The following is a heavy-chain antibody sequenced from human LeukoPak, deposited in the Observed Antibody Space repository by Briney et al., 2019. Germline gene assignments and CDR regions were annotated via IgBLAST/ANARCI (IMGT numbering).Heavy chain of an antibody. CDR1: GGTFSSYA. V-gene: IGHV1-69*04. J-gene: IGHJ4*02. Sequence: SVKVSCKASGGTFSSYAISWVRQAPGQGLEWMGRIIPIFGIANYAQKFQGRVTITADKSTGTAYMELSSLRSEDTAVYYCARDYGDYGWGQGTLVTVSS. D-gene: IGHD4-17*01. CDR3: ARDYGDYG. CDR2: IIPIFGIA.